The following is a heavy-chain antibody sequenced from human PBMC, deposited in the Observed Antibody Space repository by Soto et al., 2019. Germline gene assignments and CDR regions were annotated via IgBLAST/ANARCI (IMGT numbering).Heavy chain of an antibody. Sequence: GSLRLSCAASRFTFGPFWIHWVLHTPWKGLVWLSHINSDFSTIVYADSVKGRFTISRDNVKNSLYLKMNSLRVEDTALYYCAVEKVGPSSIHVFNILGQGTMVTVSS. CDR2: INSDFSTI. CDR1: RFTFGPFW. J-gene: IGHJ3*02. D-gene: IGHD1-26*01. V-gene: IGHV3-74*01. CDR3: AVEKVGPSSIHVFNI.